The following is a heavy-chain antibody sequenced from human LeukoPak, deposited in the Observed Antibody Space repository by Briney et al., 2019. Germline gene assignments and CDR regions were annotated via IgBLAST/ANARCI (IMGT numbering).Heavy chain of an antibody. V-gene: IGHV1-2*02. Sequence: GASVKVSCKASGYIFTGYYMHWVRQAPGQGLEWLGWINPNSGVTNYAQKFQGRITMTRDTSITTVYMELSSLTSDDTAVYYCGSGQWLVGVFYWGQGTLVTVSS. CDR1: GYIFTGYY. J-gene: IGHJ4*02. CDR2: INPNSGVT. CDR3: GSGQWLVGVFY. D-gene: IGHD6-19*01.